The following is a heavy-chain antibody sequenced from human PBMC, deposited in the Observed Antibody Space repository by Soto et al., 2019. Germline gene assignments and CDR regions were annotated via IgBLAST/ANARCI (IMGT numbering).Heavy chain of an antibody. CDR2: ISSSSSYI. V-gene: IGHV3-21*01. D-gene: IGHD3-22*01. J-gene: IGHJ3*02. CDR3: ATYYYDSSGSIEWGFGAFDI. CDR1: GFTFSSYS. Sequence: GGSLRLSCAASGFTFSSYSMNWVRQAPGKGLEWVSSISSSSSYIYYADSVKGRFTISRDNAKNSLYLQMNSLRAEDTAVYYCATYYYDSSGSIEWGFGAFDIWGQGTMVTVSS.